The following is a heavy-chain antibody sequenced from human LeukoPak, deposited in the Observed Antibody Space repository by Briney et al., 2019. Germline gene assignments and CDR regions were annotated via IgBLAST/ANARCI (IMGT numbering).Heavy chain of an antibody. CDR2: MSPNSGNT. J-gene: IGHJ4*02. CDR1: GYSFTSYA. Sequence: ASVKVSCKASGYSFTSYAINWVRQATGQGLEWMGWMSPNSGNTGYAQKFQGRVTMTRNTSISTAYMELSSLRSEDTAVYYCARGATGSRLDYWGQETLVTVSS. CDR3: ARGATGSRLDY. V-gene: IGHV1-8*01. D-gene: IGHD1-1*01.